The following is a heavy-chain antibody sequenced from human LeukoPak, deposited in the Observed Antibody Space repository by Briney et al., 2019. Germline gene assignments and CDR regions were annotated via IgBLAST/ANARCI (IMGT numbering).Heavy chain of an antibody. CDR3: ARGYSSGWYGPAYGY. V-gene: IGHV4-59*01. Sequence: PSETLPLTCTVSGGSISSYYWTWIRQPPGKGLEWVGVISYSGSTNYSPSLKSRVTILMDTSKNQFSLRLTSVIAADTAVYYCARGYSSGWYGPAYGYWGQGILVTVSS. CDR1: GGSISSYY. CDR2: ISYSGST. J-gene: IGHJ4*02. D-gene: IGHD6-19*01.